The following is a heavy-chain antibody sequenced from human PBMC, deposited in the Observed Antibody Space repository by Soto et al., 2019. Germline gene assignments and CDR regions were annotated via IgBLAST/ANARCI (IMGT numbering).Heavy chain of an antibody. CDR3: ARASPPAVGTVTTPFDY. D-gene: IGHD4-17*01. J-gene: IGHJ4*02. CDR2: IGTAGDT. V-gene: IGHV3-13*04. CDR1: GFTFSSYD. Sequence: GGSLRLSCAASGFTFSSYDMHWVRQATGKGLEWVSAIGTAGDTYYPGSVKGRFTISRENAKNSLYLQMNSLRAGDTAVYYCARASPPAVGTVTTPFDYWGQGTLVTVSS.